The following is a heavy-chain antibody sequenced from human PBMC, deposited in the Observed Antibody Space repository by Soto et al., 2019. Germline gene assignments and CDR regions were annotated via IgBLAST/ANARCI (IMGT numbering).Heavy chain of an antibody. V-gene: IGHV3-21*06. CDR1: GFTFTRYS. Sequence: GGSLRLSCAASGFTFTRYSMNWVRQAPGKGLEWVSSISSTTNYIYYGDSMKGRFTISRDNAKNSLYLEMNSLRADDTAVYYCARESEDLTSNFDYWGQGTLVTASS. CDR3: ARESEDLTSNFDY. CDR2: ISSTTNYI. J-gene: IGHJ4*02.